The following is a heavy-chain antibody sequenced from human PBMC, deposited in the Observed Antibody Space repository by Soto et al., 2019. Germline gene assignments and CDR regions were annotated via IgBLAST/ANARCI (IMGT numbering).Heavy chain of an antibody. J-gene: IGHJ4*02. CDR2: IYDTGST. D-gene: IGHD3-10*02. CDR3: AGAVSDFDVRRYRTSYVDQ. CDR1: GSDITTYY. Sequence: SETLSLTCTVSGSDITTYYWSWLRQSPGKGLEWIGHIYDTGSTTYNPSLKSRVTISVDTSNKQFSLRLTSVTAADTAFYYCAGAVSDFDVRRYRTSYVDQWGQGILVTVSS. V-gene: IGHV4-59*01.